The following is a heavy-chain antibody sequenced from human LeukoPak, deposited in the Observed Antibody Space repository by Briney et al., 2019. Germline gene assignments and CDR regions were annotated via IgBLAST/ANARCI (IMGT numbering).Heavy chain of an antibody. CDR2: INPNSGGT. J-gene: IGHJ4*02. CDR1: GYTFTGYY. V-gene: IGHV1-2*02. Sequence: ASVKVSFKASGYTFTGYYMHWVRQAPGQGLEWMGWINPNSGGTNYAQKFQGRVTMTRDTSISTAYMELSRLRSDDTAVYYCVRVRIAARLFDYWGQGTLVTVSS. D-gene: IGHD6-6*01. CDR3: VRVRIAARLFDY.